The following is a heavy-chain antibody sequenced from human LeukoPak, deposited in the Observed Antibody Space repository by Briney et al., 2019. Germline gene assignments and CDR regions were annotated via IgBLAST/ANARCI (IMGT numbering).Heavy chain of an antibody. CDR1: GFTFSSYA. D-gene: IGHD3-16*01. V-gene: IGHV3-23*01. CDR3: AKALYGEPIIDY. Sequence: GESLKISCAASGFTFSSYAMSWVRQAPGKGLEWVSAISGSGGSTYYADSVKGRFTISRDNSKNTLYLQMNSLRAEDTAVYYCAKALYGEPIIDYWGQGTLVTVSS. J-gene: IGHJ4*02. CDR2: ISGSGGST.